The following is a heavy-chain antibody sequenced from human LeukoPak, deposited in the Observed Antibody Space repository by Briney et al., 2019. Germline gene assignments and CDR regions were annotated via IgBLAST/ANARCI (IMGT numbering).Heavy chain of an antibody. CDR1: GFTFTKYW. CDR3: VRDDYDFWSGYQRYFEF. D-gene: IGHD3-3*01. Sequence: PGDSLRLSCAASGFTFTKYWMTWVRQAPGKGLEWVSYISSSSSTIYYADSVEGRFTISRDSVKNSLYLQMTSVRADDTAMYYCVRDDYDFWSGYQRYFEFWGQGTLVTVSS. CDR2: ISSSSSTI. V-gene: IGHV3-48*04. J-gene: IGHJ4*02.